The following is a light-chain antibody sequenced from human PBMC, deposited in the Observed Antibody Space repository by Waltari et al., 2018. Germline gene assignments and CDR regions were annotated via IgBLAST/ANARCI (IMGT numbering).Light chain of an antibody. CDR1: QSVSYNSNNENY. CDR2: WAS. V-gene: IGKV4-1*01. J-gene: IGKJ5*01. Sequence: DIVMTQSPDSLAVSLGERATINCKSSQSVSYNSNNENYLAWYQHKPGQPPKLLIYWASTRESGVPDPFRGIGSGTDCARTISSLQPEYVAVYYCQHYSVTSSAFGQGTRLESK. CDR3: QHYSVTSSA.